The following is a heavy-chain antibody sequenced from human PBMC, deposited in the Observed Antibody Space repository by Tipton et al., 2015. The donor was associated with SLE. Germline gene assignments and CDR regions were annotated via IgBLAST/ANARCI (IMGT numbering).Heavy chain of an antibody. V-gene: IGHV1-18*01. CDR2: ISTYNGNT. Sequence: QLVQSGAEVKKPGASVKVSCKASGYTFTNYGISWVRQAPGQGLEWLGWISTYNGNTNYAQKLQGRVTMTTDTSTSTAYMELRSLRSDDTAVYYCARAEYDFWSGYYPFDYWGQGTLVTVSS. J-gene: IGHJ4*02. D-gene: IGHD3-3*01. CDR3: ARAEYDFWSGYYPFDY. CDR1: GYTFTNYG.